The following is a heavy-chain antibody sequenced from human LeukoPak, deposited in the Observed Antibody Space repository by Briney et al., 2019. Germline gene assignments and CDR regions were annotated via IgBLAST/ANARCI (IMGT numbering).Heavy chain of an antibody. CDR1: GFTFSSYG. D-gene: IGHD6-19*01. Sequence: GGSLRLSCAASGFTFSSYGMHWVRQAPGKGLEWVAFIRYDGSNKYYADSVKGRFTISRDNSKNTLYLQMNSLRAEDTAVYYCAKDSGSYSSGWYGNWFDPWGQGTLVTVSS. J-gene: IGHJ5*02. CDR3: AKDSGSYSSGWYGNWFDP. CDR2: IRYDGSNK. V-gene: IGHV3-30*02.